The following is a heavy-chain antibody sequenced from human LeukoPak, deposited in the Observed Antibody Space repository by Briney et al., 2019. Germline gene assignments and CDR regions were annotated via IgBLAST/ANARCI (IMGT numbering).Heavy chain of an antibody. Sequence: HPGGSLRLSCAASGFTFRSYSMNWVRQAPGKGLEWVSYISSSNVNIYYADSVKGRFTISRDNAKNSLYLRMNSLRDEDTAVYYCAREIYDSSGYYLLDYWGQGTLVTVSS. CDR1: GFTFRSYS. CDR3: AREIYDSSGYYLLDY. CDR2: ISSSNVNI. D-gene: IGHD3-22*01. V-gene: IGHV3-48*02. J-gene: IGHJ4*02.